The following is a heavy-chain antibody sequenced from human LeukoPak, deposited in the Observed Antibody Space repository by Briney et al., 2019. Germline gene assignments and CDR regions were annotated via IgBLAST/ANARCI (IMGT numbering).Heavy chain of an antibody. Sequence: GGSLRLSCAASGFTFSNYWMSWVRQAPGKGLEWVANIKQDRSEKYYVDSVKGRFTISRDNAKNSLYLQMNSLRAEDTAVYYCARAVRYAFDYWGQGILVTVSP. CDR1: GFTFSNYW. CDR3: ARAVRYAFDY. CDR2: IKQDRSEK. J-gene: IGHJ4*02. D-gene: IGHD2-8*01. V-gene: IGHV3-7*01.